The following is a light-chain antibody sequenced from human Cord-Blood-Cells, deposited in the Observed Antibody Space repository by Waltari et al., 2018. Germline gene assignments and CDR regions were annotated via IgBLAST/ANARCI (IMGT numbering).Light chain of an antibody. CDR1: SSDVGGYNY. J-gene: IGLJ1*01. CDR2: DVS. Sequence: QSALTQPASVSGSPGQSIPISCPGTSSDVGGYNYVSWYQQHPGKVPKLMIYDVSNRPSGVSNRFSGSKSGNTASLTISGLQAEDEADYYCSSYTSSSTLVFGTGTKVTVL. V-gene: IGLV2-14*01. CDR3: SSYTSSSTLV.